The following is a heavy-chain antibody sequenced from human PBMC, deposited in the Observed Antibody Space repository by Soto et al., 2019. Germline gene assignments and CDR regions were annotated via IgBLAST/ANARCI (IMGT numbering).Heavy chain of an antibody. D-gene: IGHD6-19*01. J-gene: IGHJ4*02. V-gene: IGHV3-23*01. Sequence: GSLRLACLSSGSEHSNYAMSWVRQAAGKGLEWVSISSASGRSIYHADSVQGRFTISRDNSKNTLYLHMTNLRAEDTAVYYCAKDGNWLDVYFDVWGQGTQVTVSS. CDR1: GSEHSNYA. CDR3: AKDGNWLDVYFDV. CDR2: SSASGRSI.